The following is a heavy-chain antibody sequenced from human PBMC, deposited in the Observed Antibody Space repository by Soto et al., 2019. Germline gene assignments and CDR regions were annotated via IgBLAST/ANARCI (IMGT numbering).Heavy chain of an antibody. J-gene: IGHJ4*02. CDR1: GGSISGHS. V-gene: IGHV4-4*07. Sequence: PSETLSLTCTVSGGSISGHSWVWIRQPAGKGLEWIGHIYPSGSTSYNPSLRSRVTMSLDTSTNKIFLNLTSVTAADKAVYYCARGGGYDSFDFWGQGIQVT. CDR3: ARGGGYDSFDF. D-gene: IGHD2-15*01. CDR2: IYPSGST.